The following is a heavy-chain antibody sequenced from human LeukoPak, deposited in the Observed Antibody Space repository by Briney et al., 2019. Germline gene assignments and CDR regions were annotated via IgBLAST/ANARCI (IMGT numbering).Heavy chain of an antibody. D-gene: IGHD3-10*01. J-gene: IGHJ6*02. CDR2: IYSSGST. V-gene: IGHV4-4*07. CDR3: ARDHVYGSGSPYYYYGMDV. CDR1: GGSFSSYY. Sequence: SETLSLTCTVSGGSFSSYYWSWIRQPVGKGLEWIGRIYSSGSTNYNPSLNSRVIMSIDTSKNQFSLKVRSVTAADTAVYYCARDHVYGSGSPYYYYGMDVWGQGTTVTVSS.